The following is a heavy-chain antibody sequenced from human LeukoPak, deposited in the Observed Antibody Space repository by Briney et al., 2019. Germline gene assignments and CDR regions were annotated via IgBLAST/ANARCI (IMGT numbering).Heavy chain of an antibody. J-gene: IGHJ4*02. Sequence: GGSLRLSCAASGFTFSSYGMHWVRQAPGKGLEWVAVIWYDGSNKYYADSVKGRFTISRDNSKNTLYLQMNSLRAEDTAVYYCARDKLLTGYSNGWPSGNFDYWGQGTLVTVSS. CDR3: ARDKLLTGYSNGWPSGNFDY. CDR2: IWYDGSNK. V-gene: IGHV3-33*01. D-gene: IGHD6-19*01. CDR1: GFTFSSYG.